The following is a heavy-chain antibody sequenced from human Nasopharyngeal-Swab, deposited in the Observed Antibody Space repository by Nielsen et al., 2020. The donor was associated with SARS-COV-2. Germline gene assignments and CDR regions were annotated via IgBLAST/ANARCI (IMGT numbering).Heavy chain of an antibody. J-gene: IGHJ6*02. CDR2: ITSSSSTR. D-gene: IGHD3-3*01. Sequence: GESLKISCAASGFAFTDYSMDWVRQAPGKGLEWVSYITSSSSTRYYADSVKGRFTVSRDNAKNSLYLQMSSLRDEDTAVYYCARDHPITIFGVVELGSGMDVWGQGTTVTVSS. CDR3: ARDHPITIFGVVELGSGMDV. CDR1: GFAFTDYS. V-gene: IGHV3-48*02.